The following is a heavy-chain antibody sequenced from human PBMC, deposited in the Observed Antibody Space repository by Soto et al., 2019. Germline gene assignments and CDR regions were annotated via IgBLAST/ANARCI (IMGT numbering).Heavy chain of an antibody. CDR1: GGSLDDYY. CDR3: ARLGGYYQALDS. V-gene: IGHV4-59*08. J-gene: IGHJ4*02. Sequence: SETLSLTCNVSGGSLDDYYGSWIRQPPGKGLEWIGYIYYAGTTTYNPSLKSRVTISVDRSKNQFSLRLSSVTAADTAVYYCARLGGYYQALDSWGQGTLVTVSS. CDR2: IYYAGTT. D-gene: IGHD3-22*01.